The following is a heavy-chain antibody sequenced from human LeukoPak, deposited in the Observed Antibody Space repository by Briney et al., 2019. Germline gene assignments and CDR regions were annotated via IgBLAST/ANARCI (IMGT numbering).Heavy chain of an antibody. J-gene: IGHJ4*01. CDR1: GFTFSDSV. CDR3: TSPAHDFDIWSGYYSL. CDR2: IRSKTKSGET. D-gene: IGHD3-3*01. Sequence: GGSLRLSCYVSGFTFSDSVIHWVRHAAGKGLEWVGRIRSKTKSGETAYAASVKGRFTISRDDSKDTAYLQMNRLKPEDTAVYYCTSPAHDFDIWSGYYSLWGHGTQVTVSS. V-gene: IGHV3-73*01.